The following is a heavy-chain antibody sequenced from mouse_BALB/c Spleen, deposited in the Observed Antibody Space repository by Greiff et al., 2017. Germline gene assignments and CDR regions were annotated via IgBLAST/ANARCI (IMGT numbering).Heavy chain of an antibody. J-gene: IGHJ3*01. CDR2: ISSGSSTI. CDR1: GFTFSSFG. D-gene: IGHD2-4*01. Sequence: EVMLVESGGGLVQPGGSRKLSCAASGFTFSSFGMHWVRQAPEKGLEWVAYISSGSSTIYYADTVKGRFTISRDNPKNTLFLQMTSLRSEDTAMYYCARPSSTMITTVAYWGQGTLVTVSA. V-gene: IGHV5-17*02. CDR3: ARPSSTMITTVAY.